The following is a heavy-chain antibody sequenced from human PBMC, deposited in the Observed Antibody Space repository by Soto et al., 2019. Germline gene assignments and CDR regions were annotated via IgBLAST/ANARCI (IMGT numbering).Heavy chain of an antibody. V-gene: IGHV4-30-4*01. Sequence: QVQLQESGPGLVKPSQTLSLTCTVSGGSISSGAYYWSWLGQPPGQGLEWVGYIYYSGSTYYNPSLKSRVTMSVDTSENQFSLKLSSVTASDTAVYYCARSNGSGNLFDYWGQGTLVTVSS. J-gene: IGHJ4*02. D-gene: IGHD3-10*01. CDR2: IYYSGST. CDR1: GGSISSGAYY. CDR3: ARSNGSGNLFDY.